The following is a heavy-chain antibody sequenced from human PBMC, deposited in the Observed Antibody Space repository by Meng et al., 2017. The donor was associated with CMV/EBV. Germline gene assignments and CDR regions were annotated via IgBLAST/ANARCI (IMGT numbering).Heavy chain of an antibody. V-gene: IGHV1-2*02. CDR3: ARGQYYYDSSGYFY. CDR1: GYTFTGYY. Sequence: ASVKVSCKGSGYTFTGYYLHWVRQAPGQGLEWMGWINPNTNGTNYAQKFQGRVSMTRDTSISIAYMELSRLRSDDTAVYYCARGQYYYDSSGYFYWGQGTLVTVSS. CDR2: INPNTNGT. D-gene: IGHD3-22*01. J-gene: IGHJ4*02.